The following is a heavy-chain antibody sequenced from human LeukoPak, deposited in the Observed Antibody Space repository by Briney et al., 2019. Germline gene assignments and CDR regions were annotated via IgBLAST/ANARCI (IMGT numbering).Heavy chain of an antibody. Sequence: PGGSLRLSCAASGFTFSSYSMNWVRQAPGKGLEWVSYISSSSSTIYYADSVKGRFTISRDNAKNSLYLQMNSLRAEDTAVYYCARDTDSSYYYYTNPVLDYWGQGTLVTVSS. CDR1: GFTFSSYS. D-gene: IGHD3-22*01. CDR2: ISSSSSTI. CDR3: ARDTDSSYYYYTNPVLDY. J-gene: IGHJ4*02. V-gene: IGHV3-48*01.